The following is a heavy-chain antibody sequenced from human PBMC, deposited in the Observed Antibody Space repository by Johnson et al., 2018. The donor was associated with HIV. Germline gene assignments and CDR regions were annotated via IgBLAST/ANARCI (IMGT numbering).Heavy chain of an antibody. J-gene: IGHJ3*02. Sequence: VQLVESGGGLVKPGGSLRLSCAASGFTFSNVWMTWVRQAPGKGLEWVGRIKSRADGGTTDYAVSVKDRFTILRDDSKNTLYLQMSSLRTEDAGVYYCTTEGDAFDIWGQGTMVTVSS. V-gene: IGHV3-15*01. CDR1: GFTFSNVW. CDR3: TTEGDAFDI. CDR2: IKSRADGGTT.